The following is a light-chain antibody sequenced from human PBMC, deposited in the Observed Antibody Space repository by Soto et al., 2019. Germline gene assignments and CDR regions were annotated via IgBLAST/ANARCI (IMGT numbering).Light chain of an antibody. CDR3: CSCAGSSSYV. J-gene: IGLJ1*01. CDR2: EVT. V-gene: IGLV2-23*02. CDR1: SSDIGSYNL. Sequence: QAVRTEHASVSGSPGQWITISCTGTSSDIGSYNLVSWYQQHPGKAPKLIIYEVTKWPSGVSSRFSGSKSGYTASLTISGLQAEDEADYFCCSCAGSSSYVFGNGTKLTVL.